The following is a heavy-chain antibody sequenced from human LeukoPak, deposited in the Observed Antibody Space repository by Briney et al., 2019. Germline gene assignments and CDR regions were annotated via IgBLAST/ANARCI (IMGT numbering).Heavy chain of an antibody. V-gene: IGHV4-39*07. Sequence: PSETLSLTCTVSGGSISSSSYYWGWIRQPPGKGLEWIGSIYYSGSTYYNPSLKSRVTMSVDTSKNQFSLKLSSVTAADTAVYYCARRVYGAVGWFDPWGQGTLVTVSS. CDR1: GGSISSSSYY. CDR2: IYYSGST. CDR3: ARRVYGAVGWFDP. D-gene: IGHD3-16*01. J-gene: IGHJ5*02.